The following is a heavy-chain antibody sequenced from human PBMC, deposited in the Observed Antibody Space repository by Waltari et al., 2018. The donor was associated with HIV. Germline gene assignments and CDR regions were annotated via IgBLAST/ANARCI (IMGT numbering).Heavy chain of an antibody. CDR1: GSPFTNYD. CDR2: INPKTGDT. Sequence: QVQLVPAGAELKRPGAPVRISCAPSGSPFTNYDITWVRQAPGQGLEWMGWINPKTGDTGFLDGFQGRITMTRNISSGTAYMDLTRLTKEDTATYYCTRSLALRIAAPGADIWGQGTSLIVSS. V-gene: IGHV1-8*01. J-gene: IGHJ6*02. CDR3: TRSLALRIAAPGADI. D-gene: IGHD6-13*01.